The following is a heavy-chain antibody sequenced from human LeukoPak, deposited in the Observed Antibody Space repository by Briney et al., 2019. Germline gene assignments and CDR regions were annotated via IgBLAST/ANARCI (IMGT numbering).Heavy chain of an antibody. J-gene: IGHJ1*01. D-gene: IGHD6-13*01. V-gene: IGHV3-23*01. CDR1: GFTFSSYA. CDR3: AKDYYSSSWSVGYFQH. CDR2: ISGSGGST. Sequence: GGSLRLSCAASGFTFSSYAMTWVRQAPGKGLEWVSAISGSGGSTYYADSVKGRFTISRDNSKNTLYLQMNSLRAEDTAVYYCAKDYYSSSWSVGYFQHWGQGTLVTVSS.